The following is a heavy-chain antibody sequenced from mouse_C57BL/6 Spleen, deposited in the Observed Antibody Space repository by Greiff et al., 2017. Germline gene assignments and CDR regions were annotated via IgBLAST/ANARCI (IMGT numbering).Heavy chain of an antibody. CDR3: ARQLRLRYYFDY. D-gene: IGHD3-2*02. Sequence: VQLQQPGAELVMPGASVKLSCKASGYTFTSYWMHWVKQRPGQGLEWIGELDPSDSYTNYNQKFKGKSTLTVDKSSSTAYMQLSSLTSEDSAVYNCARQLRLRYYFDYWGQGTTLTVSS. CDR2: LDPSDSYT. CDR1: GYTFTSYW. V-gene: IGHV1-69*01. J-gene: IGHJ2*01.